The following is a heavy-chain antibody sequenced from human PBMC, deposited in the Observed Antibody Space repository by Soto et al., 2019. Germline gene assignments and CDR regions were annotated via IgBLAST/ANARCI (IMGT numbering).Heavy chain of an antibody. V-gene: IGHV6-1*01. Sequence: SPTPSLPSSLSRDNVSSTSATSYRNKVPRSRGVEWLERTYYRSKWYNHYEESVKSQITINPDTSKNPSSLHLNSVTPEDTAVYYCVRLKGNSWLDYWGQGTPVTVSS. J-gene: IGHJ4*02. CDR2: TYYRSKWYN. D-gene: IGHD3-22*01. CDR3: VRLKGNSWLDY. CDR1: RDNVSSTSAT.